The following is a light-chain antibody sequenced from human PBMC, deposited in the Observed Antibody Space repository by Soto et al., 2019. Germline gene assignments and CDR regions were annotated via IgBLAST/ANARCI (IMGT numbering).Light chain of an antibody. CDR1: SSDVGGYNY. CDR2: DVS. J-gene: IGLJ1*01. V-gene: IGLV2-14*01. CDR3: SSYTGSSPS. Sequence: QSVLTQPAYVPGSPGQSITISCTGTSSDVGGYNYVSWYQQHPGKAPKLMIYDVSNRPSGVSNRFSGSKSGNTASLTISGLQAEDEADYYCSSYTGSSPSFGTGTKVTVL.